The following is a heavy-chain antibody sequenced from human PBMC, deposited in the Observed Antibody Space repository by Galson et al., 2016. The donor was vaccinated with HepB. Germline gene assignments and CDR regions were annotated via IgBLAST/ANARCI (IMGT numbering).Heavy chain of an antibody. CDR2: IHHSGST. Sequence: ETLSLTCAVSGGSFSDDTWWTWVRQPPGKGLEWIGEIHHSGSTNYNPSLKSRITISVDRSKHQFSLKLSSVTAADTALYYCARGGNWVFDDWGQGTLVSVSS. V-gene: IGHV4-4*02. D-gene: IGHD7-27*01. J-gene: IGHJ4*02. CDR1: GGSFSDDTW. CDR3: ARGGNWVFDD.